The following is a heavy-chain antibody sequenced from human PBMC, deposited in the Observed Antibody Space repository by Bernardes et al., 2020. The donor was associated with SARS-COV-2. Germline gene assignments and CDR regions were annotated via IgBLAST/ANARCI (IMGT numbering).Heavy chain of an antibody. J-gene: IGHJ4*02. CDR3: TADSVVLAITELDY. Sequence: GGPLRLSCAVFGFTFSNACMSWVRQPPGKGLEWVGRINSKTDGGKTDYAAPVKGRSTISRDDSKNTLYLQMNSLKTEDTAVYYCTADSVVLAITELDYWGQGTLVTVSS. V-gene: IGHV3-15*01. D-gene: IGHD2-21*01. CDR1: GFTFSNAC. CDR2: INSKTDGGKT.